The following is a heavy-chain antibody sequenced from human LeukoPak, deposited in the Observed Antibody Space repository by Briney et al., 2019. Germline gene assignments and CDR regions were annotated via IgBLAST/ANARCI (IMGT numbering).Heavy chain of an antibody. CDR2: INPSGGST. Sequence: ASVKVSCKASGYTFTSYYMHWVRQAPGQGLEWMGIINPSGGSTSYAQKFQGRVTMTRDTSTSTVYMELSGLRSEDTAVYYCASMVRGVAPHDAFDIWGQGTMVTVSS. CDR3: ASMVRGVAPHDAFDI. V-gene: IGHV1-46*01. D-gene: IGHD3-10*01. CDR1: GYTFTSYY. J-gene: IGHJ3*02.